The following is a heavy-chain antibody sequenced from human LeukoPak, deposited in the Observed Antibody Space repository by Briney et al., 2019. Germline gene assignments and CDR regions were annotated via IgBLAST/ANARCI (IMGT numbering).Heavy chain of an antibody. CDR1: GGSITSYY. V-gene: IGHV4-59*08. CDR2: IYYSGST. D-gene: IGHD3-22*01. CDR3: ARSVGYYADY. J-gene: IGHJ4*02. Sequence: SETLSLTCTVSGGSITSYYRSWIRQPPGKGLEWIGYIYYSGSTNYNPSLKSRVTISVDTSKNQFSLKLSSVTAADTAVYYCARSVGYYADYWGQGTLVSVSS.